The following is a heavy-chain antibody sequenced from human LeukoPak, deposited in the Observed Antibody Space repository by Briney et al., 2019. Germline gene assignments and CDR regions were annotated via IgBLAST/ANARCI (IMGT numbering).Heavy chain of an antibody. CDR1: GFTFSSYA. CDR2: ISGSDST. V-gene: IGHV3-23*01. D-gene: IGHD3-22*01. J-gene: IGHJ4*02. CDR3: AKSHYYDISGYSDY. Sequence: GGSLRLSCAASGFTFSSYAMSWVRQAPGKGLECVSGISGSDSTYYADSVKGRFTISRDNSKNTLYLQMNSLRAEDTAAYYCAKSHYYDISGYSDYWGQGTLVTVSS.